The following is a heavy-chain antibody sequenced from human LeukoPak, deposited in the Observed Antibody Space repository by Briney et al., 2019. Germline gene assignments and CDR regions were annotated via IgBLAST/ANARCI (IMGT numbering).Heavy chain of an antibody. D-gene: IGHD3-3*01. CDR2: INTNTGNP. V-gene: IGHV7-4-1*02. J-gene: IGHJ6*03. CDR1: GYTFTSYG. Sequence: ASVKVSCKASGYTFTSYGINWVRQAPGQGLEWMGWINTNTGNPTYAQGFTGRFVFSLETSVSTAYLQISSLKAEDTAVYYCARAPGTYYDFWSGYYKPDYYMDVWGKGTTVTVSS. CDR3: ARAPGTYYDFWSGYYKPDYYMDV.